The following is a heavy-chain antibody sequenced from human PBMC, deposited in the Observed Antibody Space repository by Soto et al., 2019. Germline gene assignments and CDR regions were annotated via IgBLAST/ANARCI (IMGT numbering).Heavy chain of an antibody. Sequence: EVQLVESGGGLVQPGGSLRLSCAASGFTVSNNYMSWVRQAPGKGLEGVSVIYSGGSTHYADTVKGRFTISRDNSKNTLYLQMNRLRAEDTAVYFSASSPSVGYWGQGTLVTVSS. D-gene: IGHD1-26*01. V-gene: IGHV3-66*01. CDR2: IYSGGST. J-gene: IGHJ4*02. CDR1: GFTVSNNY. CDR3: ASSPSVGY.